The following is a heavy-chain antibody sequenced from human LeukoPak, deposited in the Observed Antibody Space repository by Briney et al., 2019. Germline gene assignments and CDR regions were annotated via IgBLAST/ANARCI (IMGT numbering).Heavy chain of an antibody. J-gene: IGHJ5*02. CDR2: VYTGDADT. D-gene: IGHD5-24*01. Sequence: GESLKISCNASGYNFATSWIAWVRQMPGKGREWMGIVYTGDADTRYSPSFQGQVTVSADKSISTAYLQWSSLKASDTAMYYCARVDGARHDPWGQGTLVTVSS. CDR3: ARVDGARHDP. CDR1: GYNFATSW. V-gene: IGHV5-51*01.